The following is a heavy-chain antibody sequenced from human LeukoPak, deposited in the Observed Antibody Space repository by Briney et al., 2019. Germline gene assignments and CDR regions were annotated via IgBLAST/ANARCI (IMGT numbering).Heavy chain of an antibody. CDR1: GFIFSNYA. Sequence: GGSLRLSCAASGFIFSNYAMSWVRQAPGKGLEWVSTFSGSGDNTYYADSVKGRFTISRDKSKNTLYLQMNSLRAEDTAIYYCAKLYYDILTGYPYYFDYWGQGTLVTVSS. CDR3: AKLYYDILTGYPYYFDY. D-gene: IGHD3-9*01. J-gene: IGHJ4*02. CDR2: FSGSGDNT. V-gene: IGHV3-23*01.